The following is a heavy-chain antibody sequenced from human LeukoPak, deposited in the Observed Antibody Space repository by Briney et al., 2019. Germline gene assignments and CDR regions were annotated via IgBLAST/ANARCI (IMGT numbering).Heavy chain of an antibody. CDR3: ARVGGGCGGDCPEPHAFDI. CDR2: ISSSSSYI. D-gene: IGHD2-21*02. Sequence: GGSLRLSCAASGFTFSSYSMNWVRQAPGKGLEWVSSISSSSSYIYYANSVKGRFTISRDNAKNSLYLQMNSLRAEDTAVYYCARVGGGCGGDCPEPHAFDIWGQGTMVTVSS. J-gene: IGHJ3*02. CDR1: GFTFSSYS. V-gene: IGHV3-21*01.